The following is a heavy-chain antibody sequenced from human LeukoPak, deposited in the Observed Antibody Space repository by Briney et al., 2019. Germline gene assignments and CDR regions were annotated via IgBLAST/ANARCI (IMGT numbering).Heavy chain of an antibody. CDR1: GFTFSSYG. Sequence: SGGSLRLSCAASGFTFSSYGMSWVRQAPGKGLEWVSGISGSGVSTYYADSVNGRFTISRDNSKNTLYLQMNSLRAEDTAVYYCAKTAPYSGYDYGPFDYWGQGTLVTVSS. V-gene: IGHV3-23*01. CDR3: AKTAPYSGYDYGPFDY. J-gene: IGHJ4*02. CDR2: ISGSGVST. D-gene: IGHD5-12*01.